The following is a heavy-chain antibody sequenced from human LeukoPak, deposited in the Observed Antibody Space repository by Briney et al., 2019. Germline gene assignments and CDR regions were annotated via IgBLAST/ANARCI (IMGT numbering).Heavy chain of an antibody. D-gene: IGHD2-21*02. J-gene: IGHJ5*02. CDR2: IYYSGST. CDR1: GGSISSYY. Sequence: SETPSLTCTVSGGSISSYYWSWIRQPPGKGLEWIGYIYYSGSTNYNPSLKSRVTISVDTTKNQFSLKLSSVTAADTAVYYCASSRGVTGKDNGFDPWGQGTLVTVS. V-gene: IGHV4-59*01. CDR3: ASSRGVTGKDNGFDP.